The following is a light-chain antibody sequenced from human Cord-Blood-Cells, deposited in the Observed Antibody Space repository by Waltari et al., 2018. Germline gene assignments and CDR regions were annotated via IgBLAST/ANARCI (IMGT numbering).Light chain of an antibody. CDR2: AAS. CDR1: QSISSY. V-gene: IGKV1-39*01. J-gene: IGKJ3*01. CDR3: QQSYSTPFT. Sequence: DIQMTQSPSSLSASVGDRVTITCRASQSISSYLNWYQQKPGKAPKLLIYAASSLQSVVPSRFSSSGSGTDFTLTISSLQPEDFATYYCQQSYSTPFTFGPGTKVDIK.